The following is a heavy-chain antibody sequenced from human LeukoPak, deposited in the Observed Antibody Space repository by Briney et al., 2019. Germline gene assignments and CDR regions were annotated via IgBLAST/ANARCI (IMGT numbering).Heavy chain of an antibody. J-gene: IGHJ4*02. CDR2: ISAYNGNT. CDR3: ARDRVTMGRGVFDY. Sequence: ASVKVSCKASGYTFTSYGISWVRQAPGQGLQWMGWISAYNGNTNYAQKLQGRVTMTTDTSTSTAYMELRSLRSHDTAVYCCARDRVTMGRGVFDYWGQGTLVTVSS. V-gene: IGHV1-18*01. CDR1: GYTFTSYG. D-gene: IGHD3-10*01.